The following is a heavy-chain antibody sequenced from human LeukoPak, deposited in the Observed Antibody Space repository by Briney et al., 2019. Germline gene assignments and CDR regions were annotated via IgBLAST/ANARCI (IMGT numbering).Heavy chain of an antibody. D-gene: IGHD5-24*01. J-gene: IGHJ4*02. Sequence: GASVKVSCKASGGTFSGYAISWVRQAPGQGLEWMGGIIPIFGTANYAQKFQGRVTITTDESTSTAYMELSSLRSEDTAVYYCAREMATIPGYFDYWGQGTLVTVSS. V-gene: IGHV1-69*05. CDR2: IIPIFGTA. CDR3: AREMATIPGYFDY. CDR1: GGTFSGYA.